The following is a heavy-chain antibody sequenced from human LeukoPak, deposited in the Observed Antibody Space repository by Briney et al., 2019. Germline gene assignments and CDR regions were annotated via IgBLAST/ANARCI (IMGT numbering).Heavy chain of an antibody. D-gene: IGHD6-19*01. CDR1: GGTFSSYA. CDR3: ARDYSSGWPNFDY. V-gene: IGHV1-69*13. Sequence: SVKVSCKASGGTFSSYAISWVRQAPGQGLEWMGGIIPIFGTANYAQKFQGRVTITADESTSTAYMELRSLRSDDTAVYYCARDYSSGWPNFDYWGQGTLVTVSS. CDR2: IIPIFGTA. J-gene: IGHJ4*02.